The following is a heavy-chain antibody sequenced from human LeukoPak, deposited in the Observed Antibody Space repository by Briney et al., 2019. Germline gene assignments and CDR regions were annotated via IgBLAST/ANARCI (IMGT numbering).Heavy chain of an antibody. V-gene: IGHV5-51*01. D-gene: IGHD2-15*01. CDR2: IYPGDSDT. J-gene: IGHJ3*02. CDR1: GYSFTSYW. CDR3: ARRGYCSGGSCHPHSFDM. Sequence: GESLKISCKASGYSFTSYWIGWVRQMPGKGLEWMGIIYPGDSDTRYSPSFQGQVTISADKSISTAYLQWSSLKASDTAMYYCARRGYCSGGSCHPHSFDMWGQGTRVTVSS.